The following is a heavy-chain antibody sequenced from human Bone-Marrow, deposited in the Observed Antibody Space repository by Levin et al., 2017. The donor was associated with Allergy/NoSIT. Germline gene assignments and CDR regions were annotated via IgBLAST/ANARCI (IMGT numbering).Heavy chain of an antibody. CDR3: ARGRALARPSYYFDK. V-gene: IGHV4-59*01. D-gene: IGHD3-10*01. CDR1: GASITSFY. J-gene: IGHJ4*02. CDR2: IYFNGLT. Sequence: KPGGSLRLSCTVSGASITSFYWGWIRQSPGKGLEWIGYIYFNGLTNYNPSLDGRVTISVDPSKTRFSLDLTSVTAADTAVYYCARGRALARPSYYFDKWGQGTLITVSS.